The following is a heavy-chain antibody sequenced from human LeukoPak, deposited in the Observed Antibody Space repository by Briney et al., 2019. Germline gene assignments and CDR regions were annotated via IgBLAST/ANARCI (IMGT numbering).Heavy chain of an antibody. Sequence: GRSLRLSCAASGFTFSSYGMHWVRQAPDKGLEWVAVISYDGSNKYYADSVKGRFTISRGNSKNTLYLQMNSLRAEDTAVYYCASLSPLFDYWGQGTLVTVSS. CDR1: GFTFSSYG. J-gene: IGHJ4*02. CDR2: ISYDGSNK. CDR3: ASLSPLFDY. V-gene: IGHV3-30*03.